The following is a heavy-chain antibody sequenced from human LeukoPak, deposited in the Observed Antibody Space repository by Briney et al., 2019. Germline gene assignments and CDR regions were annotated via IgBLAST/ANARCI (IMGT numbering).Heavy chain of an antibody. CDR2: INPSGGST. CDR1: GYTFTSYY. J-gene: IGHJ6*02. V-gene: IGHV1-46*01. CDR3: ARDGRPQIFGVVINGYYYYYGMDV. Sequence: ASVKVSCKASGYTFTSYYMHWVRQAPGQGLEWMGIINPSGGSTSYAQKFQGRVTMTRDTSTSTVYMELSSLRSDDTAVYYCARDGRPQIFGVVINGYYYYYGMDVWGQGTTVTVSS. D-gene: IGHD3-3*01.